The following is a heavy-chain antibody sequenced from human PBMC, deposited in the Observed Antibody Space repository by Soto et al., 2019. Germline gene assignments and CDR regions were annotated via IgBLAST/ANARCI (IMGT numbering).Heavy chain of an antibody. D-gene: IGHD3-10*01. V-gene: IGHV1-3*01. Sequence: ASVKVSCKASGYTFTNYAIHWVRQAPGQRLEWMGWINPGDGKTEYSQKFQGRVTIARDTSATTAYMELSSLRSEDTAEYYCARDPRYYYASGRYYTYYYGMDVWGQGTTVTVSS. CDR2: INPGDGKT. CDR3: ARDPRYYYASGRYYTYYYGMDV. J-gene: IGHJ6*02. CDR1: GYTFTNYA.